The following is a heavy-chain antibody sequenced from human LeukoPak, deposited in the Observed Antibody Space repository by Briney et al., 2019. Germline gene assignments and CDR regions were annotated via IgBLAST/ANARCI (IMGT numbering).Heavy chain of an antibody. D-gene: IGHD1-26*01. V-gene: IGHV3-33*01. CDR1: GFTFSSHG. CDR3: ASHSGNYPRGYFDY. J-gene: IGHJ4*02. CDR2: IWYDGSHK. Sequence: GRSLRLSCAASGFTFSSHGMHWVRQAPGNGLEWVAVIWYDGSHKYCADSVKGRFTIYKDHTKNILYLQMSSLRAEDTAVYYCASHSGNYPRGYFDYWGQGTLVIVS.